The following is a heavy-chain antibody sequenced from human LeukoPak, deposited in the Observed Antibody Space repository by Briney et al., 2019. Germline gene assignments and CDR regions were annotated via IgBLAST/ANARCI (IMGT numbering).Heavy chain of an antibody. Sequence: GGSLRLSCAASGFTFSSYGMHWVRQAPGKGLEWVAVIWYDGSNKYYADSVKGRFTISRDNSKNTLYLQMNSLRAEDTAVYYCAKDQYYYDSSGYIFFDYWGQGTLVTVSS. D-gene: IGHD3-22*01. J-gene: IGHJ4*02. CDR2: IWYDGSNK. CDR3: AKDQYYYDSSGYIFFDY. CDR1: GFTFSSYG. V-gene: IGHV3-33*06.